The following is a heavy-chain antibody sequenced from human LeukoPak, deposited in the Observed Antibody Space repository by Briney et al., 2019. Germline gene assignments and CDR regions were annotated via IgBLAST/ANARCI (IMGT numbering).Heavy chain of an antibody. D-gene: IGHD3-9*01. J-gene: IGHJ4*02. CDR1: GGSISGSSYY. Sequence: SETLSLTCTVSGGSISGSSYYWGWIRQPPGNGLEWIGSIYYSGSTYYNPSRKSRVTISVDTSKNQFSLKLSSVTAADTAVYFCARRDPMSYDILAYYFDYWGQGTLVTVSS. CDR3: ARRDPMSYDILAYYFDY. V-gene: IGHV4-39*01. CDR2: IYYSGST.